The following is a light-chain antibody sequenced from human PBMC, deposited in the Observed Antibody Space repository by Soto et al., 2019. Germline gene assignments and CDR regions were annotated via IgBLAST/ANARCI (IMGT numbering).Light chain of an antibody. CDR1: SSNIGAGYD. CDR2: GNS. Sequence: QSALTQPPSVSGAPGQRVTISCTGSSSNIGAGYDVHWYQQVPGTAPKLLIYGNSNRPSGVPDRFSGPKSGTSASLAITGLQAEDEADYYCQSFGSSLSGYVFGTGTKVTVL. CDR3: QSFGSSLSGYV. V-gene: IGLV1-40*01. J-gene: IGLJ1*01.